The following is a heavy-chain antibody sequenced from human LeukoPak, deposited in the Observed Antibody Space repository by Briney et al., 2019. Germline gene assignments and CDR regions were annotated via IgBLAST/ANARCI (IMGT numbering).Heavy chain of an antibody. D-gene: IGHD6-19*01. CDR1: GFTFSSYA. Sequence: GGSLRLSCAASGFTFSSYAMGWVRQAPGKGLEWVSAISGSGGSTYYADSVKGRFTISRDNSKNTLYLQMNSLRAEDTAVYYCAKDRLRIAVAGTFDPWGQGTLVTVSS. V-gene: IGHV3-23*01. CDR3: AKDRLRIAVAGTFDP. J-gene: IGHJ5*02. CDR2: ISGSGGST.